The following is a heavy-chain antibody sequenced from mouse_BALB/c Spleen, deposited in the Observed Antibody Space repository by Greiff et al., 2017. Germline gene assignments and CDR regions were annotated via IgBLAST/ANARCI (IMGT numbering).Heavy chain of an antibody. D-gene: IGHD1-1*01. J-gene: IGHJ4*01. V-gene: IGHV1S81*02. CDR2: INPSNGRT. CDR3: ARSGYYVSSSYAMDY. Sequence: VQLQQPGAELVKPGASVKLSCKASGYTFTSYWMHWVKQRPGQGLEWIGEINPSNGRTNYNEKFKSKATLTVDKSSSTAYMQLSSLTSEDSAVYYCARSGYYVSSSYAMDYWGQGTSVTVSP. CDR1: GYTFTSYW.